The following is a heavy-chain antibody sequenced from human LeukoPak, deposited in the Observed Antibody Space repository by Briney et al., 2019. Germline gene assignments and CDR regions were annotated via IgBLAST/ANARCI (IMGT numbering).Heavy chain of an antibody. V-gene: IGHV6-1*01. CDR3: ARGAHDSSGYYYVGAFDI. D-gene: IGHD3-22*01. J-gene: IGHJ3*02. CDR2: TYYRSKWYN. Sequence: SQTLSLTCALSGDIVSSNSAAWNWIRQAPSRGLEWLGRTYYRSKWYNNYAVSVKSRITINPDTSKNQFSLQLNSVTPEDTAVYYCARGAHDSSGYYYVGAFDIWGQGTMVTVSS. CDR1: GDIVSSNSAA.